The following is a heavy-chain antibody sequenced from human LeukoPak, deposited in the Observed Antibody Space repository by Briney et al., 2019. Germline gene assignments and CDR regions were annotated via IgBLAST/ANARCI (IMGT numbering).Heavy chain of an antibody. Sequence: GGSLRLSCAASGFTFSSSAMSWVRQAPGKGLEWVSSISGSGSGGSTYYADSVKGRFTISRDNSKNTLYLQMNSLRAEDTAVYYCAKDRGWYREEPFDYWGQGTLVTVSS. J-gene: IGHJ4*02. V-gene: IGHV3-23*01. D-gene: IGHD6-19*01. CDR2: ISGSGSGGST. CDR1: GFTFSSSA. CDR3: AKDRGWYREEPFDY.